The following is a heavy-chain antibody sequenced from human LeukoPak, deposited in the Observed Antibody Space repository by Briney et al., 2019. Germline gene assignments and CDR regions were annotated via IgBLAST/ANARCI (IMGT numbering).Heavy chain of an antibody. CDR1: GFTFSSYS. CDR3: ARDASPGYFDL. CDR2: ITSDGSAT. J-gene: IGHJ2*01. Sequence: GGSLRLSCAASGFTFSSYSLNWVRHGPGKGLAWVSRITSDGSATDYADSVKGRFTISRDNAKNTLYLHMDSLRAEDTAVYYCARDASPGYFDLWGRGTLVTVSS. V-gene: IGHV3-74*01. D-gene: IGHD2-15*01.